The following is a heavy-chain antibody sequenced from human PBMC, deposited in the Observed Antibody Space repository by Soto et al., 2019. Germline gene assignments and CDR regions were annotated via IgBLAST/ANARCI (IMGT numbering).Heavy chain of an antibody. CDR2: INNDGSDT. J-gene: IGHJ4*02. Sequence: EVHLVESGGGLVQPGGSLRLSCAASGFTFRYYWLHWVRQVPGRGPVWVSGINNDGSDTFYAGFVEGRFTISRDNAKNTVYLQMDSLRAEDTAVYYCGSLFEFWGQGTLVTVPS. V-gene: IGHV3-74*01. CDR1: GFTFRYYW. CDR3: GSLFEF.